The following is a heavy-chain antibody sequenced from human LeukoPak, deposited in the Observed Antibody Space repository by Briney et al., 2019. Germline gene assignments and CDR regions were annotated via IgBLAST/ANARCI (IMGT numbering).Heavy chain of an antibody. J-gene: IGHJ5*02. CDR2: ISSSGSTI. D-gene: IGHD4-23*01. V-gene: IGHV3-48*03. Sequence: GGSLRLSCAASGFTFSSYEMNWVRQAPGKGLEWVSYISSSGSTIYYADSVKGRFTISRDNAKNSLYLLMNSLRAEDTAVYYCAREMTTVVNWFDPWGQGTLVTVSS. CDR1: GFTFSSYE. CDR3: AREMTTVVNWFDP.